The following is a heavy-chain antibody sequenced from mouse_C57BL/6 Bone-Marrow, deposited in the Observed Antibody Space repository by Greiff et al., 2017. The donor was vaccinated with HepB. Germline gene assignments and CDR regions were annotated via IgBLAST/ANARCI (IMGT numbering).Heavy chain of an antibody. CDR3: ARRITTVVDWYFDV. Sequence: QVQLKESGAELARPGASVKLSCKASGYTFTSYGISWVKQRTGQGLEWIGEIYPRSGNTYYNEKFKGKATLTADKSSSTAYMELRSLTSEDSAVYFCARRITTVVDWYFDVWGTGTTVTVSS. D-gene: IGHD1-1*01. CDR1: GYTFTSYG. CDR2: IYPRSGNT. J-gene: IGHJ1*03. V-gene: IGHV1-81*01.